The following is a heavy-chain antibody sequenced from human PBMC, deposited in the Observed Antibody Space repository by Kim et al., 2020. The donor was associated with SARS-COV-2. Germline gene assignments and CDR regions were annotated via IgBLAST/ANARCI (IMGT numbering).Heavy chain of an antibody. Sequence: QGRVTVTADESTSTAYMELSSLRSEDTAVYYCARVLGDYYGPSRRGYFDYWGQGTLVTVSS. D-gene: IGHD3-10*01. CDR3: ARVLGDYYGPSRRGYFDY. V-gene: IGHV1-69*01. J-gene: IGHJ4*02.